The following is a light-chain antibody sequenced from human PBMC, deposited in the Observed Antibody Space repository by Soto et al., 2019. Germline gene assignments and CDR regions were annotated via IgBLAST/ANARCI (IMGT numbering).Light chain of an antibody. Sequence: EIVLTQSPATLSLSPGERATLSCRASQSVSSYLAWYQQKPGQAPRLLIYDASNRATGIPARFSGSGSGTDXXXXXXXXXXXDFAVYYCQQRSNWPPWTFGQGTKVEIK. J-gene: IGKJ1*01. CDR2: DAS. CDR1: QSVSSY. CDR3: QQRSNWPPWT. V-gene: IGKV3-11*01.